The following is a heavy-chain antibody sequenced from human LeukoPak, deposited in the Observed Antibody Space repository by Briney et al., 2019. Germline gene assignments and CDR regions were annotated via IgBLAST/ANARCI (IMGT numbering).Heavy chain of an antibody. D-gene: IGHD4-17*01. CDR3: ARRTYGDYNDWFDS. Sequence: GESLKISCKGFGYSFDTYWIAWVRQKPGKGLEWMGISYPGDSDTRYRPSLQGQVTISADKSINIAYLQWTSLKASDTAMYYCARRTYGDYNDWFDSWGQGTLVTVSS. J-gene: IGHJ5*01. CDR2: SYPGDSDT. CDR1: GYSFDTYW. V-gene: IGHV5-51*01.